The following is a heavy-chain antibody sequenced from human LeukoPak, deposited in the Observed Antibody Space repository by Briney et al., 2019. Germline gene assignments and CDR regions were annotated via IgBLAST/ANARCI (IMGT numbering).Heavy chain of an antibody. V-gene: IGHV3-30-3*01. CDR1: GFTFSSYA. J-gene: IGHJ4*02. D-gene: IGHD6-6*01. Sequence: PGGSLRLSCAASGFTFSSYAMHWVRQAPGKGLEWVAVISYDGSNKYYADSMKGRFTISRDNSKNTLYLQMNSLRAEDTAVYYCARARTALLSIAARPLGYWGQGTLVTVSS. CDR3: ARARTALLSIAARPLGY. CDR2: ISYDGSNK.